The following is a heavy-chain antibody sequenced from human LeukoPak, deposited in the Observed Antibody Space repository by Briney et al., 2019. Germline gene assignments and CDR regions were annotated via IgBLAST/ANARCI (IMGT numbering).Heavy chain of an antibody. CDR1: GFTVSSNY. V-gene: IGHV3-53*01. CDR2: IYSGGST. Sequence: PGGSLRLSCAASGFTVSSNYVSWVRQAPGKGLEWVSVIYSGGSTYYADSVKGRFTISRDNSKNTLYLQMSSLRAEDTAVYYCARVWYSSGLNWFDPWGQGTLVTVSS. J-gene: IGHJ5*02. CDR3: ARVWYSSGLNWFDP. D-gene: IGHD6-19*01.